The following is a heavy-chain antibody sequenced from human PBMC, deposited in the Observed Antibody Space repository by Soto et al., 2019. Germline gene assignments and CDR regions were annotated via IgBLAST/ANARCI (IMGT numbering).Heavy chain of an antibody. J-gene: IGHJ4*02. D-gene: IGHD1-7*01. CDR3: ARALGYNWNYEDY. Sequence: GGSLRLSCAASGFTFSSYAMHWVRQAPGKGLEWVAVISYDGSNKYYADSVKGRFTISRDNSKNTLYLQMNSLRAEDTAVYYCARALGYNWNYEDYWGQGTLVTVSS. V-gene: IGHV3-30-3*01. CDR2: ISYDGSNK. CDR1: GFTFSSYA.